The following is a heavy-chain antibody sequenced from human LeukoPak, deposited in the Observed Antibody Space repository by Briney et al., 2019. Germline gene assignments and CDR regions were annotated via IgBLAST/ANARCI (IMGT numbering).Heavy chain of an antibody. J-gene: IGHJ4*02. CDR3: ARLNSGYDIRFDY. Sequence: KPSETLSLTWTVSGGSVSSGSYYWSWIRQPPRKGLEWIGYIYYSGSTNYNPSLKSRVTISVDTSKNQFSLKLSSVTAADTAVYYCARLNSGYDIRFDYWGQGTLVTVSS. D-gene: IGHD5-12*01. CDR2: IYYSGST. V-gene: IGHV4-61*01. CDR1: GGSVSSGSYY.